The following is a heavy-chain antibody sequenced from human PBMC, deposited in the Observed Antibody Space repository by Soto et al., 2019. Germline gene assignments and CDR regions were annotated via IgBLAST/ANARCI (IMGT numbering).Heavy chain of an antibody. V-gene: IGHV1-46*01. CDR2: INPSGGT. D-gene: IGHD6-19*01. CDR3: ARGTSIAVPEGP. Sequence: ASVKVSCKASGDTFTSYYMHWVRQAPGQGLEWMGIINPSGGTSYAQKFQGRVTMTRDTSTSTVYMELRGLRPDDAALYYCARGTSIAVPEGPWGQGTLVTVSS. J-gene: IGHJ4*02. CDR1: GDTFTSYY.